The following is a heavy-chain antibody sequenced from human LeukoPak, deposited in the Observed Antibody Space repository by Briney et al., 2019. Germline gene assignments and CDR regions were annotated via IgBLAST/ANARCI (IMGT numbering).Heavy chain of an antibody. V-gene: IGHV4-34*01. CDR3: ARESGYNHFDY. Sequence: NTSETLSLTCAVYGGSFSGYYWSWLRQPPGKGLEWIGEVNHSGSTNYNPSLKSRVTISVDTSKNQFSLKLSSVTAADTAVYYCARESGYNHFDYWGQGTLVTVSS. J-gene: IGHJ4*02. CDR2: VNHSGST. D-gene: IGHD5-24*01. CDR1: GGSFSGYY.